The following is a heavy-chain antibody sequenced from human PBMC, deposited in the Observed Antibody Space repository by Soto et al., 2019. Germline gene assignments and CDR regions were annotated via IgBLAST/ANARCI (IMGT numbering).Heavy chain of an antibody. Sequence: EVQLVESGGALVQPGGSLRLSCAASGFTFTDYWMNWVRQAPGKGLEWVANIKQDGSEKYYVDSVKGRFTISRDNAKNSLYLQMKSLRAEDTAVYYWAIMIFGVVKDHWGQGTLVTVSS. V-gene: IGHV3-7*01. CDR1: GFTFTDYW. J-gene: IGHJ4*02. CDR3: AIMIFGVVKDH. D-gene: IGHD3-3*01. CDR2: IKQDGSEK.